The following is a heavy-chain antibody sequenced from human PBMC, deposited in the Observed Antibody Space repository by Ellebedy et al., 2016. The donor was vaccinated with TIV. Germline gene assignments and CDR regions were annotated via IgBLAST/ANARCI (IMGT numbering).Heavy chain of an antibody. V-gene: IGHV3-23*01. D-gene: IGHD5-18*01. CDR3: ARDPTAMGYFDY. CDR1: GFTFSSYA. CDR2: ISGSGGST. Sequence: GESLKISXAASGFTFSSYAMSWVRQAPGKGLEWVSAISGSGGSTYYADSVKGRFTISRDNSKNTLYLQMNSLRAEDTAVYYCARDPTAMGYFDYWGQGTLVTVSS. J-gene: IGHJ4*02.